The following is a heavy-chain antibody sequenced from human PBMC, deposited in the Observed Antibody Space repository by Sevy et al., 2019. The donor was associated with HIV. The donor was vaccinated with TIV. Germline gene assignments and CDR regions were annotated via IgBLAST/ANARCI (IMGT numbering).Heavy chain of an antibody. V-gene: IGHV3-21*06. J-gene: IGHJ4*02. CDR2: ITGYSTDI. CDR3: ARAEQTYFFDY. CDR1: GFTFSSYE. Sequence: GGSLRLSCAASGFTFSSYEMNWVRQAPGKGLEWVSTITGYSTDIYYADSVKGRFTISRDDAKNSLYLQMNGLRAEDTAIYYCARAEQTYFFDYWGQGTLVTVSS.